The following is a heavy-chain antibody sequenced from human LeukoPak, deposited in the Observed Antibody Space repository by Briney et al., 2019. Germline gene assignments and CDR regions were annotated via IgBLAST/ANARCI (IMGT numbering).Heavy chain of an antibody. J-gene: IGHJ5*02. CDR3: AREYDYVWGSYRWFDP. V-gene: IGHV3-30-3*01. CDR2: ISYDGSNK. Sequence: GGSLRLSCAASGFTFSSYAMHWVRQAPGKGLEWVAVISYDGSNKYYADSVKGRFTISRDNSKNTLYLQMNSLRVEDTAVYYCAREYDYVWGSYRWFDPWGQGTLVTVSS. D-gene: IGHD3-16*02. CDR1: GFTFSSYA.